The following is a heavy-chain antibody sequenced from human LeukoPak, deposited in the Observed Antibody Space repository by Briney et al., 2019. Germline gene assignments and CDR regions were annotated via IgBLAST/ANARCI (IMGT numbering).Heavy chain of an antibody. Sequence: PGGSLRLSCAASGFTFSDYYMSWIRQAPGKGLEWVSYISSGSSYANYADSVKGRFTISRDNSKNTLYLQMNSLRAEDTAVYYCARAQSSGWYSDGLDYWGQGTLVTVSS. J-gene: IGHJ4*02. V-gene: IGHV3-11*06. CDR2: ISSGSSYA. D-gene: IGHD6-19*01. CDR1: GFTFSDYY. CDR3: ARAQSSGWYSDGLDY.